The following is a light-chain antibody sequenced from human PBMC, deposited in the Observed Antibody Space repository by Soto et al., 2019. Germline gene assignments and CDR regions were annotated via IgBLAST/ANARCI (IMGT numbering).Light chain of an antibody. CDR1: QSVSTMY. CDR3: HQFGSSPPALT. CDR2: GAS. J-gene: IGKJ2*01. Sequence: ESVLTQSPGTLSLSPGERATRSCRASQSVSTMYLAWYQQKPGQAPRLLIYGASIRATGIPDRFSGSGSGTDFTLTISRLEPEDFAVYYCHQFGSSPPALTFGQGTKLEI. V-gene: IGKV3-20*01.